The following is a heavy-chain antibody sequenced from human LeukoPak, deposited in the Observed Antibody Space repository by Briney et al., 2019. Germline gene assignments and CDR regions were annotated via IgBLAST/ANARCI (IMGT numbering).Heavy chain of an antibody. CDR3: ARDPRVDSRGYFFPSDH. CDR1: GYTFTSYG. J-gene: IGHJ4*02. D-gene: IGHD3-22*01. V-gene: IGHV1-18*01. CDR2: ISAYNGNT. Sequence: ASVKVSCKASGYTFTSYGISWVRQAPGQGLEWMGWISAYNGNTNYAQKLQGRVTMTTDTSTSTAYMELRSLRSDDTAVYYCARDPRVDSRGYFFPSDHWGQGTLVTVSS.